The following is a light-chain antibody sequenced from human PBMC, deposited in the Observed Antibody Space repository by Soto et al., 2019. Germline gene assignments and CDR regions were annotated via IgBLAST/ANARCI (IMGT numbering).Light chain of an antibody. CDR1: SSDVGDYNY. J-gene: IGLJ1*01. Sequence: QSALTQPPSASGSPGQSVTISCTGTSSDVGDYNYVSWYQQHPGRAPKLMIYEVNKRPSGVPDRFSGSKSGNTASLTVSGRQAEDEADYYCSSYAGSKNYLLLGTGTKLTVL. CDR2: EVN. V-gene: IGLV2-8*01. CDR3: SSYAGSKNYLL.